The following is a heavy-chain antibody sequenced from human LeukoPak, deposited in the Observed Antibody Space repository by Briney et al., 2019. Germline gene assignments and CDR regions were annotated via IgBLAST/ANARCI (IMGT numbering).Heavy chain of an antibody. J-gene: IGHJ4*02. CDR3: ARRYCSSTSCLIDY. D-gene: IGHD2-2*01. Sequence: GRSLRLSCAASGFTFSSYEMNWVRQAPGKGLEWLSYISSSGTTIYYADSVKGRFTISRDNAKNSLYLQMNSLRAEDTAVYYCARRYCSSTSCLIDYWGQGTLVTVSS. V-gene: IGHV3-48*03. CDR1: GFTFSSYE. CDR2: ISSSGTTI.